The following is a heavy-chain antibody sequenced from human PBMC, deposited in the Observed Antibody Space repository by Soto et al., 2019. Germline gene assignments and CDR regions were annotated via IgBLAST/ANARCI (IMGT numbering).Heavy chain of an antibody. CDR3: TTDSGMSPYSFDY. CDR1: GFTFSKAW. D-gene: IGHD1-26*01. Sequence: GGSLRLSCATSGFTFSKAWVGWVRQAPGKGLEWVGRIMSKTDGGTTDYAAPVKGRFTISRDDSKSTLYLQMNSLKTEDTAFYYCTTDSGMSPYSFDYWGQGTLATVSP. J-gene: IGHJ4*02. CDR2: IMSKTDGGTT. V-gene: IGHV3-15*01.